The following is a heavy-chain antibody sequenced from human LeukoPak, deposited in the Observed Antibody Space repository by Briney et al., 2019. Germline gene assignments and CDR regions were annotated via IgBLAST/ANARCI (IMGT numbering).Heavy chain of an antibody. V-gene: IGHV3-30*02. D-gene: IGHD3-9*01. CDR1: GFTFSSYG. Sequence: PGGSLRLSCAASGFTFSSYGMHWVRQAPGKGLEWVAFIRYDGSNKYYADSVKGRFTISRDNSKNTLYLQMNSLRAEDTAVYYCAKDYDILTGGVGYWGQGTLVTVSS. J-gene: IGHJ4*02. CDR3: AKDYDILTGGVGY. CDR2: IRYDGSNK.